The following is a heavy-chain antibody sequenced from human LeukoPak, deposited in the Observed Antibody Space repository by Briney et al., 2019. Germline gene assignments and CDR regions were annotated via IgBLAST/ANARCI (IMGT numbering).Heavy chain of an antibody. CDR3: VMDMDV. V-gene: IGHV3-7*05. CDR2: IKEDGSAK. J-gene: IGHJ6*01. CDR1: GFIFSTYW. Sequence: GGSLRLSCAASGFIFSTYWMKWVRQAQGKGLEWVANIKEDGSAKYYVDSVKGRFTISRDNARNLLDLQMNSLRAEDTAVYYCVMDMDVWGQGTTVTVSS.